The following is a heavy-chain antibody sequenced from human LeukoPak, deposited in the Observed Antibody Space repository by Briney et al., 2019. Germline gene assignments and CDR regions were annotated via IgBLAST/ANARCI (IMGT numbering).Heavy chain of an antibody. CDR1: GFTVSDYY. J-gene: IGHJ5*02. V-gene: IGHV3-66*03. D-gene: IGHD3/OR15-3a*01. CDR2: IRDSGEA. Sequence: GGSLRLSCAVSGFTVSDYYMSWVRQAPGKGLEWVGLIRDSGEAFYADFARGRFAISREESENTLYLQMNSLRVEDTAVYFCARDRAANQDWVEFDPWGQGTPVIVSS. CDR3: ARDRAANQDWVEFDP.